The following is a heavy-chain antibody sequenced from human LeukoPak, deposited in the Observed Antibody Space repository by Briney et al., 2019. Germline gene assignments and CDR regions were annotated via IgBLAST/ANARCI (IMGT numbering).Heavy chain of an antibody. D-gene: IGHD5-24*01. CDR3: ARDYKYAFDN. Sequence: PGGSLRLSCAASGFTFSSYAMSWVRQAPGKGLEWVSVTGHSGDPTYYADSVKGRFTISGDKAKNSLYLQMNSLRVEDTAVYYCARDYKYAFDNWGQGTLVTVSS. V-gene: IGHV3-23*01. J-gene: IGHJ4*02. CDR2: TGHSGDPT. CDR1: GFTFSSYA.